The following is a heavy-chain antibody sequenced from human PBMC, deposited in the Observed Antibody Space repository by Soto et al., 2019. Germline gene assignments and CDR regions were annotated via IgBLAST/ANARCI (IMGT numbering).Heavy chain of an antibody. D-gene: IGHD2-15*01. J-gene: IGHJ4*02. Sequence: QVQLQQWGAGLLKPSETLSLTCAVYGGSFSGYYWSWIRQPPGKGLEWIGEINHSGSTNYNPSLKSRVTISVDTSKNQFSLKLSAVTAADTAVYYCARGAGNCSGGSCYFDYWGQGTLVTVSS. CDR3: ARGAGNCSGGSCYFDY. V-gene: IGHV4-34*01. CDR1: GGSFSGYY. CDR2: INHSGST.